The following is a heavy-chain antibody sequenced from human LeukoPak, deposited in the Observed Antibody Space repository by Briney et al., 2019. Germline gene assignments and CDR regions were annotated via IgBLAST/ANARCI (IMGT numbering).Heavy chain of an antibody. D-gene: IGHD3-10*02. V-gene: IGHV3-21*01. J-gene: IGHJ4*02. CDR1: GFNFISYS. CDR2: ISSSSVYI. Sequence: GGSLRLSCAASGFNFISYSINWVRQAPGKGLEWVSSISSSSVYIYYADSVKGRFTISRDNAKSSLYLQMSSLRAEDTAVYYCARAIVRGVNDYWGQGTLVTVSS. CDR3: ARAIVRGVNDY.